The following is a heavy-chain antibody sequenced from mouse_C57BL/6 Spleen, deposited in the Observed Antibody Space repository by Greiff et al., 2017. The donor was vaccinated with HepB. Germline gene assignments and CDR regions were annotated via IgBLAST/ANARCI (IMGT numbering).Heavy chain of an antibody. Sequence: DVMLVESGGGLVKPGGSLKLSCAASGFTFSSYAMSWVRQTPEKRLEWVATISDGGSYTYYPDNVKGRFTISRDNAKNNLYLQMSHLKSEDTAMYYCARERYGRYFDYWGQGTTLTVSS. CDR2: ISDGGSYT. CDR3: ARERYGRYFDY. CDR1: GFTFSSYA. J-gene: IGHJ2*01. D-gene: IGHD1-1*02. V-gene: IGHV5-4*01.